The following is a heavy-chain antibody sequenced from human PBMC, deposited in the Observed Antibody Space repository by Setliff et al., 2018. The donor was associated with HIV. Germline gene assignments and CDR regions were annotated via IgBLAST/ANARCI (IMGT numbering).Heavy chain of an antibody. CDR2: INHSGST. V-gene: IGHV4-34*09. D-gene: IGHD3-3*01. J-gene: IGHJ5*02. Sequence: SETLSLTCAVYGESFTDHFWTWIRQSPGKGLEWLGEINHSGSTNQNPSLKSRITISVDTSKNQFSLKLSSVTAADTAVYYCARVLDPTYYDFWRFDPWGQGTLVTVSS. CDR1: GESFTDHF. CDR3: ARVLDPTYYDFWRFDP.